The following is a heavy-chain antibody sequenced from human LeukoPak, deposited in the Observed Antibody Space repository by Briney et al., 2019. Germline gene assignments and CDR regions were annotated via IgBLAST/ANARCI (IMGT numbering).Heavy chain of an antibody. CDR1: GGSISSYY. D-gene: IGHD3-10*01. CDR3: ARSPLGESPLYWYFDL. CDR2: IYTSGST. J-gene: IGHJ2*01. V-gene: IGHV4-4*07. Sequence: SSETLSLTCTVSGGSISSYYWSWIRQPAGKGLEWIGRIYTSGSTNYNPSLKSRVTMSVDTSKNQFSLKLSSVTAADTAVYYCARSPLGESPLYWYFDLWGRGTLVTVSS.